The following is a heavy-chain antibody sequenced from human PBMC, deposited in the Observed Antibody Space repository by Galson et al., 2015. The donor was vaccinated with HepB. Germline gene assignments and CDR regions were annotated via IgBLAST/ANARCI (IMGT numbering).Heavy chain of an antibody. D-gene: IGHD6-13*01. CDR3: AKGVGQQLVRGYFDY. J-gene: IGHJ4*02. Sequence: SLRLSCAASGFTFSSYGMHWVRQAPGKGLEWVAVISYDGSNKYYADSVKGRFTISRDNSKNTLYLQMNSLRAEDTAVYYCAKGVGQQLVRGYFDYWGQGTLVTVSS. V-gene: IGHV3-30*18. CDR1: GFTFSSYG. CDR2: ISYDGSNK.